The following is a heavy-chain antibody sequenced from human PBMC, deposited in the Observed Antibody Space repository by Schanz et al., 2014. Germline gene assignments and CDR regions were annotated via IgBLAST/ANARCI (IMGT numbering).Heavy chain of an antibody. J-gene: IGHJ4*02. Sequence: VQLVESGGGLVKPGGSLRLSCEASEFTLSNSDMHWVRQGTGKGLEWVSTIGYLGDTYYPDSVKGRFTVSRDSGQNSLYLQMNSLRAGDTAVYYCARGTDWNLHYWGQGALVTVSS. CDR1: EFTLSNSD. CDR3: ARGTDWNLHY. CDR2: IGYLGDT. V-gene: IGHV3-13*01. D-gene: IGHD1-1*01.